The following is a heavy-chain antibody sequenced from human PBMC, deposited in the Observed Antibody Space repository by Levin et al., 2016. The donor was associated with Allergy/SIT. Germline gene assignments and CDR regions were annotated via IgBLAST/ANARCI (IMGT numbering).Heavy chain of an antibody. V-gene: IGHV1-46*01. D-gene: IGHD2-15*01. CDR3: ARGLYCSGGNCYHTPLFDY. CDR2: INPSAGGGT. J-gene: IGHJ4*02. CDR1: GYVFTDYY. Sequence: ASVKVSCKASGYVFTDYYIHWVRQAPGQGLEWVGIINPSAGGGTHYAQNFQGRVSMTRDTSTSTVYMELRSLRYEDTAVYYCARGLYCSGGNCYHTPLFDYWGQGTLVIVSS.